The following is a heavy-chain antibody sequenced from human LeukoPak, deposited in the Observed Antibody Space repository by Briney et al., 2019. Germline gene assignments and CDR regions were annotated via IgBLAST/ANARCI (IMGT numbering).Heavy chain of an antibody. D-gene: IGHD3-10*01. CDR1: GFTFSSYA. Sequence: QPGGSLRLSCAASGFTFSSYAMSWVRQAPGKGLEWVSAISGSGGSTYYADSVKGRFTISRDNSKNTLYLQMNSLRAEDTAVYYCAKSFITMVRGVYTPNYFDYWGQGTLVTVSS. CDR2: ISGSGGST. CDR3: AKSFITMVRGVYTPNYFDY. V-gene: IGHV3-23*01. J-gene: IGHJ4*02.